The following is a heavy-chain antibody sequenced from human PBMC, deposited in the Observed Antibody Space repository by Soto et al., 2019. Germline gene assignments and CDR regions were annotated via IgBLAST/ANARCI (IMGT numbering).Heavy chain of an antibody. D-gene: IGHD6-13*01. CDR2: ISSSSSTI. J-gene: IGHJ6*02. CDR3: ARDPANSGIAAVGLYYYYYGMDV. CDR1: GFTFSSYS. V-gene: IGHV3-48*02. Sequence: GGSLRLSCAASGFTFSSYSMNWVRQAPGKGLEWVSYISSSSSTIYYADSVKGRFTISRDNAKNSLYLQMNSLRDEDTAVYYCARDPANSGIAAVGLYYYYYGMDVWGQGTTVTVSS.